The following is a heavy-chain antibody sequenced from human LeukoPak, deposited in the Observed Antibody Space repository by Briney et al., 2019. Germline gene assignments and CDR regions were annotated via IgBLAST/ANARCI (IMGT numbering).Heavy chain of an antibody. D-gene: IGHD3-9*01. CDR2: INHSGST. V-gene: IGHV4-34*01. CDR1: GGSFSGYY. CDR3: ARESRDFDWFWQWYFDL. J-gene: IGHJ2*01. Sequence: PSETPSLTCAVYGGSFSGYYWSWIRQPPGKGLEWIGEINHSGSTNYNPSLKSRVTISVDTSKNQFSLKLSSVTAADTAVYYCARESRDFDWFWQWYFDLWGRGTLVTVSS.